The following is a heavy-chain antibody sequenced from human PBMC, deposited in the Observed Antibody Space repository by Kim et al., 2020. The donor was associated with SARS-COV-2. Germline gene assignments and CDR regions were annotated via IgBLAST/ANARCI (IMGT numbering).Heavy chain of an antibody. CDR3: ARPDYGDSTDY. Sequence: SDAGYVPSFQGQVTISADKSITTAYLQWSSLKASDTAMYYCARPDYGDSTDYWGQGTLVTVSS. V-gene: IGHV5-51*01. CDR2: SDA. D-gene: IGHD4-17*01. J-gene: IGHJ4*02.